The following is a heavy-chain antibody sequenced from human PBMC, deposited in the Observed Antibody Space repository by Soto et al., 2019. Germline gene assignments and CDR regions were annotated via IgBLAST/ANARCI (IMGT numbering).Heavy chain of an antibody. CDR2: INSDGSDT. CDR3: ARDKSGPADY. D-gene: IGHD5-12*01. V-gene: IGHV3-74*01. Sequence: VQLLESGGGLVQPGGSLRLSCAASGFTFSNYWMHWVRQAPGKGLVWVSRINSDGSDTTYADSVKGRFTISRDNAKNTLYLQMNSLRAEDTALYYCARDKSGPADYWGQGTLVTVSS. CDR1: GFTFSNYW. J-gene: IGHJ4*02.